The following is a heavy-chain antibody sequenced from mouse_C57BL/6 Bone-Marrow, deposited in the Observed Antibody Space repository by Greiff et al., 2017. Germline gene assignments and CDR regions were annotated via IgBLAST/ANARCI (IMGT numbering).Heavy chain of an antibody. CDR1: GYTFTSYT. V-gene: IGHV1-4*01. CDR2: INPSSGYT. CDR3: GRCGYYKGYAMDY. Sequence: VQLQQSGAELARPGASVKMSCKASGYTFTSYTMHWVKQRPGQGLEWIGYINPSSGYTKYNQKFKDKATLTADKSSSTAYMQLSSLTSGGSAVYYCGRCGYYKGYAMDYWGQGTSVTVSS. J-gene: IGHJ4*01. D-gene: IGHD2-3*01.